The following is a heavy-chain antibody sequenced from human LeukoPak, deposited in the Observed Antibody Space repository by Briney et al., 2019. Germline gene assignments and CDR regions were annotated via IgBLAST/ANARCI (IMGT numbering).Heavy chain of an antibody. CDR3: ARVAKVAVAGFGGVDP. V-gene: IGHV1-2*02. Sequence: ASVKVSCKASGYTFTGYYMHWVRQAPGQGLEWMGWINPNSGGTNYAQKFQGRVTMTRDTSISTAYMELSRLRSDDTAVYYCARVAKVAVAGFGGVDPWGQGTLVTVSS. CDR1: GYTFTGYY. D-gene: IGHD6-19*01. CDR2: INPNSGGT. J-gene: IGHJ5*02.